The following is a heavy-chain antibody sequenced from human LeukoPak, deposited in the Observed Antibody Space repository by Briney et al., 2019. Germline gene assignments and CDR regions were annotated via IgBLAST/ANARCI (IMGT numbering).Heavy chain of an antibody. CDR2: ISGSGGST. V-gene: IGHV3-23*01. D-gene: IGHD3-22*01. CDR1: GFTFSSYA. Sequence: PGGSLRHSCAASGFTFSSYAMSWVRRAPGKGLEWVSSISGSGGSTYYADSVKGRFTISRDNSKNTLSLQINSLRAEDTALYYCAKGTDYYDSRGHYYANFDYWGQGTLVTVS. J-gene: IGHJ4*02. CDR3: AKGTDYYDSRGHYYANFDY.